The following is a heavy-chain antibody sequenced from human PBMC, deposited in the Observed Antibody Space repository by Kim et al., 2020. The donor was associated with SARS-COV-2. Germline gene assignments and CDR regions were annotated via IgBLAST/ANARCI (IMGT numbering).Heavy chain of an antibody. J-gene: IGHJ6*03. CDR2: MSYAGNND. D-gene: IGHD6-25*01. V-gene: IGHV3-30-3*01. CDR1: GFTFSSYI. CDR3: ARDHVPGGAADHYMDV. Sequence: GGSLRLSCTASGFTFSSYIIHWVRQTPGKGLEWVAVMSYAGNNDYYAASVKGRFTISRDNSKSTLYLQMNSLRPEDTAVYYCARDHVPGGAADHYMDVWG.